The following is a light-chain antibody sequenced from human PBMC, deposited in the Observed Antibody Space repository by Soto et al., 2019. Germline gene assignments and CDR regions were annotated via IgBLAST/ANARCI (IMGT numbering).Light chain of an antibody. CDR1: SSNSGSNI. CDR3: ASWDDSLNGWV. Sequence: QSVLTQPPSASGTPGQRVTISCSGSSSNSGSNIVNWYQQLPGTAPKLLIYSNNQRPSGVPDRFSGSKSGTSASLAISGLQSEDEADYYCASWDDSLNGWVFGGGTKVTVL. J-gene: IGLJ3*02. CDR2: SNN. V-gene: IGLV1-44*01.